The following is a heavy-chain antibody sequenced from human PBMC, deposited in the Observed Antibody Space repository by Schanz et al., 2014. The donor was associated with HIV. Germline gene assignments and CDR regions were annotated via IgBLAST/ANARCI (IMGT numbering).Heavy chain of an antibody. J-gene: IGHJ4*02. CDR3: ARGPDYYDSSGPFGY. V-gene: IGHV4-34*01. CDR2: INHRGNT. Sequence: WTGIRQPPGKGLEWIGEINHRGNTNYNPSLKSRVTISVDTSKNQFSLKLSSVTAADTAVYYCARGPDYYDSSGPFGYWGQGTLVTVSS. D-gene: IGHD3-22*01.